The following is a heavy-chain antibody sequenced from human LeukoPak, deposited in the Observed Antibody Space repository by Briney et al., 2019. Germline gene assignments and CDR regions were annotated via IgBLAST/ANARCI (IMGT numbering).Heavy chain of an antibody. J-gene: IGHJ4*02. CDR1: GGTFSSYA. V-gene: IGHV1-69*05. Sequence: SVKVSCKASGGTFSSYAISWVRQAPGQGLEWMGGIIPIFGTANYAQKFQGRVMITTDESTSTAYMELSSLRSEDTAVYYCARDSRSDYYDSSGYYVNWGQGTLVTVSS. CDR2: IIPIFGTA. CDR3: ARDSRSDYYDSSGYYVN. D-gene: IGHD3-22*01.